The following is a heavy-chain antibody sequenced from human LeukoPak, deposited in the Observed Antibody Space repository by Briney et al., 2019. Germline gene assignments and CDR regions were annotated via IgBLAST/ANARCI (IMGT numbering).Heavy chain of an antibody. CDR3: AKQAEDFGDSKTDY. D-gene: IGHD2-15*01. V-gene: IGHV3-48*01. CDR2: ISSSSSTI. J-gene: IGHJ4*02. Sequence: PGGSLRLSCAASGFTFSSYSMNWVRQAPGKGLEWVSYISSSSSTIYYADSVKGRFTISRDNAKNSLHLQMNSLRVEDTAIYYCAKQAEDFGDSKTDYWGQGTLVTVSS. CDR1: GFTFSSYS.